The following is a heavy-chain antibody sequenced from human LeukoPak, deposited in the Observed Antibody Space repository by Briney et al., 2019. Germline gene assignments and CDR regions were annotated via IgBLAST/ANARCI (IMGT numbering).Heavy chain of an antibody. Sequence: GGSLRLSCAASGFTFSSYAMSWVRQAPGKGLEWVSAISGSGGSTYYADSVKGRFTISRDNSKNTLYLQMNSLRAEDTAVYYCAKGDFWSGYYPYNWFDPWGQGTLVTVSS. CDR3: AKGDFWSGYYPYNWFDP. J-gene: IGHJ5*02. CDR2: ISGSGGST. CDR1: GFTFSSYA. V-gene: IGHV3-23*01. D-gene: IGHD3-3*01.